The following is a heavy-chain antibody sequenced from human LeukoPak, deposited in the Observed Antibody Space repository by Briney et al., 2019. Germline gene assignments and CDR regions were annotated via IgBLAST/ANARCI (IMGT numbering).Heavy chain of an antibody. CDR1: GFTFNTNA. V-gene: IGHV3-23*01. CDR3: AKCGNSGCHLIDY. Sequence: GGSLRLSCAASGFTFNTNAISWVRQAPGKGLEWVSAISGRTGGTYYADSVKGRFTISRDNPKSTLYLQMDSLRAEDTAVYYCAKCGNSGCHLIDYWGQGTLVTVSS. CDR2: ISGRTGGT. D-gene: IGHD5-12*01. J-gene: IGHJ4*02.